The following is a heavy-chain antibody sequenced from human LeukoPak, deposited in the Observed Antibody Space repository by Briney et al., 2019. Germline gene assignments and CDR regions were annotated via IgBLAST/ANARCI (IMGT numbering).Heavy chain of an antibody. D-gene: IGHD3-10*01. CDR1: GYTFTGYY. Sequence: ASVNVSCKASGYTFTGYYMHWVRQAPGQGLEWMGWINPHSGGTNYAQKFQSRVTMTRDTSISTAYMELSRLRSDDTAVYYCARDVDYYGSGSPNWFDPWGQGTLVTVSS. CDR2: INPHSGGT. V-gene: IGHV1-2*02. J-gene: IGHJ5*02. CDR3: ARDVDYYGSGSPNWFDP.